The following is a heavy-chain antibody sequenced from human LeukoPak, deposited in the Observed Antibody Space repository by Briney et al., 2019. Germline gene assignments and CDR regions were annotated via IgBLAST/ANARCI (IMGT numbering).Heavy chain of an antibody. CDR2: VTSTDDI. V-gene: IGHV3-21*06. Sequence: GGSLRLSCAASGFTFNRFNMNWVRQTPGRGFEWVSCVTSTDDIYYSDSVKGRFTISRDNAKNSVYLQMNSLRAEDTAVYYCARGHSSGWYDQYYFDHWGQGTPVTVSS. CDR3: ARGHSSGWYDQYYFDH. CDR1: GFTFNRFN. J-gene: IGHJ4*02. D-gene: IGHD6-19*01.